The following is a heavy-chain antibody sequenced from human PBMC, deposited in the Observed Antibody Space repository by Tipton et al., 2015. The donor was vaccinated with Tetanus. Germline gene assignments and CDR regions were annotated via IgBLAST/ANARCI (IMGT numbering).Heavy chain of an antibody. CDR1: GFIFSSYG. J-gene: IGHJ4*02. Sequence: SLRLSCAASGFIFSSYGIHWVRQAPGKGLEWVAASWHDGTDTYSADSEKRRFTISRDKSKNTLYLQMNGVRAEDTAVYYCAREADCSGGSCFSGDFDNWGQGTQVTVSS. V-gene: IGHV3-33*01. CDR2: SWHDGTDT. D-gene: IGHD2-15*01. CDR3: AREADCSGGSCFSGDFDN.